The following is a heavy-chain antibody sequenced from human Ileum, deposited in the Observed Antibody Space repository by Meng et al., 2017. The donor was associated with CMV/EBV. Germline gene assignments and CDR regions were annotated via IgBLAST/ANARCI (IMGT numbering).Heavy chain of an antibody. Sequence: GGSLSLSCAASGFNLSNYSMNWVRQAPGKGLEWVAYISRSSNVIYYADSVKGRLTVSRANAKNSLYLRMDSLRAEDTAVFYCARLSGDPDYWGQGIQVTVSS. CDR3: ARLSGDPDY. CDR1: GFNLSNYS. CDR2: ISRSSNVI. J-gene: IGHJ4*02. V-gene: IGHV3-48*04. D-gene: IGHD4-17*01.